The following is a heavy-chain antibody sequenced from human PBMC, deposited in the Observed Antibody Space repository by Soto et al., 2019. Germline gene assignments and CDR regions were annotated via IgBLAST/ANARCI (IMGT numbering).Heavy chain of an antibody. CDR2: IYPGDSDI. CDR3: ARQPMVVDTAMETAYYYYGMDV. D-gene: IGHD5-18*01. CDR1: GYSFTSYW. J-gene: IGHJ6*02. V-gene: IGHV5-51*01. Sequence: PGESLKISCKGSGYSFTSYWIGWVRQMPGKGLEWMGIIYPGDSDIRYSPSFQGQVTISADKSISTAYLQWSSLKASDTAMYYCARQPMVVDTAMETAYYYYGMDVWGQGTTVTVSS.